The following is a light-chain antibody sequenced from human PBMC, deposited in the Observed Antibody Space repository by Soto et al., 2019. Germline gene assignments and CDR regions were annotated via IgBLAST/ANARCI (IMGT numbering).Light chain of an antibody. V-gene: IGKV1-27*01. Sequence: TQMTQSPSTLGAYVGDRVTITFRTSQDISNYLAWYQQKPGKVPKLLIYAASSLRSGVPSRFTASAFGTDFTLTISSLQPEDVATYYCQHYGRAPAPWTFGQRTKVDI. CDR1: QDISNY. CDR2: AAS. J-gene: IGKJ1*01. CDR3: QHYGRAPAPWT.